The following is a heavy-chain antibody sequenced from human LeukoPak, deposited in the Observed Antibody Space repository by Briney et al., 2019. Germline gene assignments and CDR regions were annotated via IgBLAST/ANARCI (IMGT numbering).Heavy chain of an antibody. CDR1: GYTFTGYY. D-gene: IGHD6-25*01. J-gene: IGHJ5*02. CDR2: INPNSGGT. Sequence: ASVKVSCKASGYTFTGYYMHWVRQAPGQGLEWMGWINPNSGGTNYAQKFQGRVTMTRDTSISKAYMELSRLRSDDTAGYYCARGLPRIAAAGPRSWFDPWGQGTLGT. V-gene: IGHV1-2*02. CDR3: ARGLPRIAAAGPRSWFDP.